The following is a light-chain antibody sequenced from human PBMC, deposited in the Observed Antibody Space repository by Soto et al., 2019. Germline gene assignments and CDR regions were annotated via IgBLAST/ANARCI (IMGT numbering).Light chain of an antibody. CDR3: SSFSSSSTLVV. J-gene: IGLJ2*01. Sequence: QSVLTQPASVSGSPGQSITISCTGTSSDVGGYSYVSWYQQHPGKAPKLMIYEVSNRPSGVSNRFSGSKSGNTASLTISGRQAEDEADYSCSSFSSSSTLVVFGGGTKVTVL. CDR1: SSDVGGYSY. V-gene: IGLV2-14*01. CDR2: EVS.